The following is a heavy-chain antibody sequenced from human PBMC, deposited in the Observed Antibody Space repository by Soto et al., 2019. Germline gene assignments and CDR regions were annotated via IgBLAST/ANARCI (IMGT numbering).Heavy chain of an antibody. D-gene: IGHD6-13*01. CDR1: GFTVSSNY. J-gene: IGHJ6*02. CDR2: IYSGGST. Sequence: GGSLRLSCAASGFTVSSNYMSWVRQAPGKGLEWVSVIYSGGSTYYADSVKGRFTISRDNSKNTLYLQMNSLRAEDMAVYYCARDLTSAGYGMDFWGQGTTVTVSS. CDR3: ARDLTSAGYGMDF. V-gene: IGHV3-53*01.